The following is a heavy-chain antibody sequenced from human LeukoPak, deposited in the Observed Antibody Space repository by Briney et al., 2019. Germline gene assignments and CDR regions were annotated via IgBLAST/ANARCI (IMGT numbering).Heavy chain of an antibody. CDR1: GGSISSYY. J-gene: IGHJ4*02. CDR3: ARSQSTDFWSGYFKY. CDR2: IYYSGTT. V-gene: IGHV4-59*01. D-gene: IGHD3-3*01. Sequence: PSETLSLTCTVSGGSISSYYWSWIRQPPGKGLEWIGYIYYSGTTSYNPSLESRVIVSVDTSKNQFSLKLSSVTAADTAIYYCARSQSTDFWSGYFKYWGRGTLVTVSS.